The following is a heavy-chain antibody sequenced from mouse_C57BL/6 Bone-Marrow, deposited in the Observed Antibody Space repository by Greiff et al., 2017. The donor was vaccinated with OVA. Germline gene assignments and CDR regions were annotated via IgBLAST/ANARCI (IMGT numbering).Heavy chain of an antibody. Sequence: EVMLVESGGGLVQSGRSLRLSCATSGFTFRDFYMEWVRHAPGKGLEWIAASRNKANDYTTEYSASVKGRFIVSRDTSQSILYLQMNALRAEDTAIYDCARDDYYWYFDVWGTGTTVTVSS. V-gene: IGHV7-1*01. J-gene: IGHJ1*03. CDR1: GFTFRDFY. CDR3: ARDDYYWYFDV. CDR2: SRNKANDYTT.